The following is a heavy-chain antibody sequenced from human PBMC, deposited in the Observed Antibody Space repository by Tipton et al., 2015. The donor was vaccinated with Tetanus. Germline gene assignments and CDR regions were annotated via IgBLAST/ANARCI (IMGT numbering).Heavy chain of an antibody. CDR1: GDSLSRGGYF. V-gene: IGHV4-31*03. CDR3: ARDQGGGRVVRLNWLDP. J-gene: IGHJ5*02. CDR2: IYYSGDT. Sequence: TLSLTCTVSGDSLSRGGYFWNWIRQRPGEGPEWIGYIYYSGDTYLNPSLESRVSMSVDTSKNQFSLKLASVTAADAAVYYCARDQGGGRVVRLNWLDPWGQGTLATVSS. D-gene: IGHD6-6*01.